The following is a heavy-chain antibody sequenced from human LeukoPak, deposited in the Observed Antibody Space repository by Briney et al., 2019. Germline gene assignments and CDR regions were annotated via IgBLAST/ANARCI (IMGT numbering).Heavy chain of an antibody. CDR3: AKGPDSSGYYSLDY. J-gene: IGHJ4*02. Sequence: PGGSLRLSCAASRFTFSNYDMHWVRQGPGKGLEWVAVISYDGSDKYYSESVKGRFTISRDNSKNTLYLQMNSLRAEDTAVFYCAKGPDSSGYYSLDYWGQGTLVTVSS. V-gene: IGHV3-30*18. D-gene: IGHD3-22*01. CDR1: RFTFSNYD. CDR2: ISYDGSDK.